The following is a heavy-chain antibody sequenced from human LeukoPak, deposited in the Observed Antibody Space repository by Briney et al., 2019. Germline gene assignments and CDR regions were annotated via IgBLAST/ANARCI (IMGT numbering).Heavy chain of an antibody. CDR1: GFTFSSYS. CDR3: ARDLGGYYDSSGYWNY. D-gene: IGHD3-22*01. V-gene: IGHV3-21*01. CDR2: ISSSSSSYI. J-gene: IGHJ4*02. Sequence: PGGSLRLSCAASGFTFSSYSMNWVRQAPGKGLEWVSSISSSSSSYIYYADSVKGRFTISRDNAKNSLYLQMNSLRAEDTAVYYCARDLGGYYDSSGYWNYWGQGTLVTVSS.